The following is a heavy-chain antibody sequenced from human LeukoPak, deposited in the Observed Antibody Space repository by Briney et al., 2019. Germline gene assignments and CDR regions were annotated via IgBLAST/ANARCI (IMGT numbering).Heavy chain of an antibody. CDR3: ARANLGYGYCSGGSCYYGMDV. CDR1: GYTFTGYY. CDR2: INPNSGGT. Sequence: ASVKVSCKASGYTFTGYYMHWVRQAPGQGLEWMGWINPNSGGTNYAQKFQGRVTMTRDTSISTAYMELSRLRSDDTAVYYCARANLGYGYCSGGSCYYGMDVWGQGTTVTVSS. D-gene: IGHD2-15*01. V-gene: IGHV1-2*02. J-gene: IGHJ6*02.